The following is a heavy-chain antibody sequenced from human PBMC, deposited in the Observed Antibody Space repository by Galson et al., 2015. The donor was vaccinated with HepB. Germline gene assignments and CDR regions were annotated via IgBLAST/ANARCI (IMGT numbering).Heavy chain of an antibody. CDR2: TYYRSRWIY. J-gene: IGHJ6*02. V-gene: IGHV6-1*01. Sequence: CAISGDSVSSTYAVWNWIRQSPSGGLEWLGRTYYRSRWIYDYAGSVKSRITITPGTSKNLVSLQLHSVTPADAAVYYCAYGVDVWGQGTTVTVSS. CDR3: AYGVDV. CDR1: GDSVSSTYAV.